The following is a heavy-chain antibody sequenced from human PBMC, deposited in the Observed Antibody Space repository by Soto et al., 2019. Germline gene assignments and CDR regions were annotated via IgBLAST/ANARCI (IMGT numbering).Heavy chain of an antibody. D-gene: IGHD3-10*01. Sequence: QVVLQESGPGLVKPSQTLSLTCTVSGDSITSGGYYWSWIRQHPGKGLEWIGYMYYSGSTYYNPSPKSRVSISIDTSKNQFSLKLRSVTAADPAVYYCARVRVYWITMTRGDYNWFDPWGQGTLVTVSS. CDR3: ARVRVYWITMTRGDYNWFDP. J-gene: IGHJ5*02. CDR1: GDSITSGGYY. CDR2: MYYSGST. V-gene: IGHV4-31*03.